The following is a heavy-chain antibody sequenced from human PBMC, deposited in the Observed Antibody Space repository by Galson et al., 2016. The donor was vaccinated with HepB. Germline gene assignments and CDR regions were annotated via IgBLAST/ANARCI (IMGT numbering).Heavy chain of an antibody. CDR3: ARPLTTETRVALDV. V-gene: IGHV4-61*08. CDR2: VFYSGRT. D-gene: IGHD1-1*01. J-gene: IGHJ6*02. Sequence: SETLSLTCTVSGGSISTGVYYWSWIRRPPGKGLEWIGYVFYSGRTNYNPSLKSRVTISVDTSKNQFSLKLRSVTAADTAVYYCARPLTTETRVALDVWGQGTTVTVSS. CDR1: GGSISTGVYY.